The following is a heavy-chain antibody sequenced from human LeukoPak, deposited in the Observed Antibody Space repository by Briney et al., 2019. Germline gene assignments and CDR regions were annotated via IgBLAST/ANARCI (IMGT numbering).Heavy chain of an antibody. D-gene: IGHD3-3*01. J-gene: IGHJ4*02. CDR3: AGRAVSAEWLFRGGFDY. CDR1: GYTFTNYG. V-gene: IGHV1-69*06. CDR2: IIPIFGTA. Sequence: AASVKVSCTTSGYTFTNYGISWVRQAPGQGLEWMGGIIPIFGTANYAQKFQGRVTITADKSTSTAYMELNSLRSEDTAVYYCAGRAVSAEWLFRGGFDYWGQGTLVTVSS.